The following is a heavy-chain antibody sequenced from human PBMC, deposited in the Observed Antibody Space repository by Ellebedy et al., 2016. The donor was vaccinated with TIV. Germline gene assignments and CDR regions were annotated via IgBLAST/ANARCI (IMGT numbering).Heavy chain of an antibody. Sequence: AASVKVSCKASGYTFTTYAMHWVRHAPGQRLAWMGWINVANGNPHYSENFQGRVTITRDTSASTAYMELSSLRSEDTAGYYWARAGGSGSYPNYWGQGTLVTVSS. CDR3: ARAGGSGSYPNY. V-gene: IGHV1-3*01. D-gene: IGHD1-26*01. CDR1: GYTFTTYA. J-gene: IGHJ4*02. CDR2: INVANGNP.